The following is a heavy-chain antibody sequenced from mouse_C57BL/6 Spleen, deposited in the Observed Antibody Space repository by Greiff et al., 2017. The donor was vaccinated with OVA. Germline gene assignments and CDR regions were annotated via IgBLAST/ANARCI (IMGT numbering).Heavy chain of an antibody. CDR1: GYTFTEYT. CDR3: ARHEDRDYCGSSSDAMDY. Sequence: QVQLQQSGAELVKPGASVKLSCKASGYTFTEYTIHWVKQRSGQGLEWIGWFYPGSGSIKYNEKFKDKATLTADKSSSTAYMELSRLTSEDSAVYVYARHEDRDYCGSSSDAMDYWGQGTSVTVSS. J-gene: IGHJ4*01. V-gene: IGHV1-62-2*01. CDR2: FYPGSGSI. D-gene: IGHD1-1*01.